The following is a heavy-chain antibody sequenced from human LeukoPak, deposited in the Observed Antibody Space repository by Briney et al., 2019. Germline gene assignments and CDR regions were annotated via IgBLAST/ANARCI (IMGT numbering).Heavy chain of an antibody. Sequence: ASVKVSCKASGYTFTSYAMNWVRQAPGQGLEWMGWINTNTGNPTYAQGFTGRFVFSLDTSVSTAYLQISSLKAEDTAVYYCARGARIQLWFPFDYWGQGTLVTVSS. J-gene: IGHJ4*02. CDR1: GYTFTSYA. CDR2: INTNTGNP. D-gene: IGHD5-18*01. V-gene: IGHV7-4-1*02. CDR3: ARGARIQLWFPFDY.